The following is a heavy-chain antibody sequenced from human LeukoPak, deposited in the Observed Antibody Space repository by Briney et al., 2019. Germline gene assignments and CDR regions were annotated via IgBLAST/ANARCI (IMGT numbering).Heavy chain of an antibody. CDR3: AKDPLSYFGHAFDI. D-gene: IGHD3-10*01. J-gene: IGHJ3*02. V-gene: IGHV3-66*01. Sequence: GGSLRLSCAASGLTVSNQFMDWVRQAPGKGLEWVSTIYSGGATYYSDSVRGRFTISRDSSQNTVYLQMNSLRAEDTAVYYCAKDPLSYFGHAFDIWGQGTMVTVSS. CDR1: GLTVSNQF. CDR2: IYSGGAT.